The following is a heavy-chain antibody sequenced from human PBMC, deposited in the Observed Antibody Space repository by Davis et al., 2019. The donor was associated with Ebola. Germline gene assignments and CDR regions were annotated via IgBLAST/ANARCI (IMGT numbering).Heavy chain of an antibody. CDR2: INPNSGGT. D-gene: IGHD6-19*01. J-gene: IGHJ5*02. CDR1: GYTFTSYY. Sequence: ASVKVSCKASGYTFTSYYMHWVRQAPGQGLEWMGWINPNSGGTNYAQKFQGWVTMTRDTSISTAYMELSRLRSDDTAVYYCARRLVWDWFDPWGQGTLVTVSS. CDR3: ARRLVWDWFDP. V-gene: IGHV1-2*04.